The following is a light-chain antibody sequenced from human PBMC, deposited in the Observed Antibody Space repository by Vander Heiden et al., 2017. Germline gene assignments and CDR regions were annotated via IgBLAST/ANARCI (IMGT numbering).Light chain of an antibody. J-gene: IGLJ1*01. V-gene: IGLV2-14*03. CDR1: SSDVGGHNY. Sequence: QSALNQPASVSGSPGQSLTISCTGSSSDVGGHNYVSWYQQHPGKAAKLMIYDVTNRPSGVSNRFSGSMSGNTASLTISELQAEDEADYYCNSYTSSTTYVFGTGTKVTVL. CDR2: DVT. CDR3: NSYTSSTTYV.